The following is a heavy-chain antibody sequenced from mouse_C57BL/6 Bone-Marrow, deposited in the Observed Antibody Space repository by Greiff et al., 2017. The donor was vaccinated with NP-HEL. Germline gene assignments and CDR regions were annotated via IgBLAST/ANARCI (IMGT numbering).Heavy chain of an antibody. D-gene: IGHD1-1*01. Sequence: EVQRVESGGGLVKPGGSLKLSCAASGFTFSSYAMSWVRQTPEKRLAWVATISDGGSYTYYPDNVKGRFTISSDNAKNNLYLQMSHLKSEDTAMYYCTRDRSYYGRRAWFAYWGQGTLVTVSA. CDR2: ISDGGSYT. CDR3: TRDRSYYGRRAWFAY. CDR1: GFTFSSYA. J-gene: IGHJ3*01. V-gene: IGHV5-4*01.